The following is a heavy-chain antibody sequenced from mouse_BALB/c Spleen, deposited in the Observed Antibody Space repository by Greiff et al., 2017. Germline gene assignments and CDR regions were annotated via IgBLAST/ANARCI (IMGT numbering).Heavy chain of an antibody. CDR1: GYTFTNYW. CDR2: IYPGGGYT. V-gene: IGHV1-63*02. D-gene: IGHD2-10*02. J-gene: IGHJ3*01. CDR3: ARKNLQYGNSPFAY. Sequence: VKLMESGAELVRPGTSVKISCKASGYTFTNYWLGWVKQRPGHGLEWIGDIYPGGGYTNYNEKFKGKATLTADTSSSTAYMQLSSLTSEDSAVYFCARKNLQYGNSPFAYWGQGTLVTVSA.